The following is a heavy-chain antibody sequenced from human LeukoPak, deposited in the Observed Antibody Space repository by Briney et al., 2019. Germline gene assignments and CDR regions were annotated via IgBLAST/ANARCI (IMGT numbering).Heavy chain of an antibody. V-gene: IGHV3-23*01. Sequence: PGGSLRLSCAASGFTFSSYAMSWVRQAPGKGLEWVLAISGSGGSTYYADSVKGRFTIARDNSKNTLYLQMNSRRAEDTDVYCARPGGGYCSGGSCCSDPSGTYFDYWGQGTLVTVSS. CDR1: GFTFSSYA. J-gene: IGHJ4*02. CDR2: ISGSGGST. D-gene: IGHD2-15*01. CDR3: ARPGGGYCSGGSCCSDPSGTYFDY.